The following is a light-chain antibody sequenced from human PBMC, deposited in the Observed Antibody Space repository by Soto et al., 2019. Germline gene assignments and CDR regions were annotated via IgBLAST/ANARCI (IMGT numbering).Light chain of an antibody. CDR1: QSVGGN. CDR2: GAS. J-gene: IGKJ2*01. V-gene: IGKV3-15*01. CDR3: HQYNDWPPMYT. Sequence: EIVMTQSPATLSVSPGDRATLSCRASQSVGGNLAWYQQKPGQVPRLLMYGASTRATGVPPRFSGSGSGTEFTLTISSLQSEDFAVYYCHQYNDWPPMYTFGQGTKLEIK.